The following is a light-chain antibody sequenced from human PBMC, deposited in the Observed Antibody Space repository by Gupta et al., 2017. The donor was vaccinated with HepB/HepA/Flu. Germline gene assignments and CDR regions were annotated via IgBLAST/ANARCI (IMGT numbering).Light chain of an antibody. CDR1: QSVSSY. CDR2: DAS. Sequence: DIVLTQSPATLSLSPGDRATLSCKASQSVSSYLAWYQQKPGQAPRLLIYDASNRATGIPARFSGSGAGTDFTLTISSLEPEDFAVYYSQQRSNWPAFGQGTRLEIK. J-gene: IGKJ5*01. CDR3: QQRSNWPA. V-gene: IGKV3-11*01.